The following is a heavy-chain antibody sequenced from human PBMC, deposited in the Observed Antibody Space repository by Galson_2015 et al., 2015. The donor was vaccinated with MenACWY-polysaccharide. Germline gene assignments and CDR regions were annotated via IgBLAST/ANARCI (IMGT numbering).Heavy chain of an antibody. CDR1: AYSIRSGYF. V-gene: IGHV4-38-2*01. Sequence: LSLTCAVSAYSIRSGYFWGWIRQPPGKGLEWIASIFHSGTTYYNPSLKSRVTISVDTSKNQFSLKLSSVTAADTAVYYCARVEKYSGSFYILYWGQGTLVTVSS. CDR3: ARVEKYSGSFYILY. D-gene: IGHD1-26*01. CDR2: IFHSGTT. J-gene: IGHJ4*02.